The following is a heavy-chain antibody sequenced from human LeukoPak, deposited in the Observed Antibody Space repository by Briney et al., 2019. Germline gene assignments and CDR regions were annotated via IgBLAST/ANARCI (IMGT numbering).Heavy chain of an antibody. CDR3: ARPINWNLRAFDI. CDR1: GYTFTGYY. V-gene: IGHV1-2*02. J-gene: IGHJ3*02. CDR2: INPNSGDT. Sequence: ASVKVSCKASGYTFTGYYMHWVRQAPGQGLEWMGWINPNSGDTNYAQKFQGRVTMTRDTSISTAYMELSRLRSDDTAVYYCARPINWNLRAFDIWGQGTMVTVSS. D-gene: IGHD1-20*01.